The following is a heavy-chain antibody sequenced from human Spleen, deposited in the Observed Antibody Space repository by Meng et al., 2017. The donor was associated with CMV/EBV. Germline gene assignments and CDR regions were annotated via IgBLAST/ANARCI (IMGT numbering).Heavy chain of an antibody. CDR1: GFTFSNYW. V-gene: IGHV3-7*01. CDR2: IRKDGSET. D-gene: IGHD2-15*01. CDR3: ARDLGGSDY. J-gene: IGHJ4*02. Sequence: GESLKISCAASGFTFSNYWMTWVRQSPGKGLEWVANIRKDGSETYYVDSVKGRFTISRDNAKNSLYLQMNSLRAEDTAVYYCARDLGGSDYWGQGTLVTVSS.